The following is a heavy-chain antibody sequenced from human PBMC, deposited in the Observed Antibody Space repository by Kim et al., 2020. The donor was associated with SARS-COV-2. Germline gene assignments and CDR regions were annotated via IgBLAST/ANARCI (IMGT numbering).Heavy chain of an antibody. V-gene: IGHV3-15*01. J-gene: IGHJ4*02. CDR2: TT. CDR3: TKLWLGAFDS. Sequence: TTDYAAPVKGRFTISRDDSRGTLYLQMNSLKTEDTAVYYCTKLWLGAFDSWGQGTLVIVSS. D-gene: IGHD3-10*01.